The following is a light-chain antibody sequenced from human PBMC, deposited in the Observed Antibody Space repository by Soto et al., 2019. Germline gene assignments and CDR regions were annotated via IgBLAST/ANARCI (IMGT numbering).Light chain of an antibody. CDR1: QSITSSY. Sequence: EIVLTQSPGPLSLSQGARATLSCRASQSITSSYLAWYQQTPGQAPSLRIYGASSRATGISDGFSGSGSGSDCILAISRLEAEDFAVYYCQQCGSSSRTFGQGTKV. CDR2: GAS. CDR3: QQCGSSSRT. V-gene: IGKV3-20*01. J-gene: IGKJ1*01.